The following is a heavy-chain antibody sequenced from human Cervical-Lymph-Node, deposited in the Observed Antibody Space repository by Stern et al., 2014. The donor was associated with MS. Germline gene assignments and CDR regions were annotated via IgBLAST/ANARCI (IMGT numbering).Heavy chain of an antibody. CDR1: GGSVSAYY. J-gene: IGHJ6*02. CDR2: IYHSGST. CDR3: TRGGARYYGMDA. V-gene: IGHV4-59*02. Sequence: QLQLQESGPGLVKPSETLSLTCSVSGGSVSAYYWSWILQPPGQGLEWIGYIYHSGSTTYNPSFTSRLTMSIDTSKNQFSLRLSSVTAADTAVYYCTRGGARYYGMDAWGQGTTVTVSS. D-gene: IGHD3-10*01.